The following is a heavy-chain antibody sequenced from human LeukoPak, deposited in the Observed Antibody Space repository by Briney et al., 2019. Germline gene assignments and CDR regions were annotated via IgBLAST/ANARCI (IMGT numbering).Heavy chain of an antibody. J-gene: IGHJ4*02. CDR2: IYYSGNT. CDR3: ARNYDSSGYPHFDY. CDR1: GGSIGNSNW. V-gene: IGHV4-4*02. Sequence: SGTLSLTCAVSGGSIGNSNWWTWVRQPPGKGLEWIGSIYYSGNTYYNASLKSRVTISVDKSKNQFSLKLSSVTAADTAVYYCARNYDSSGYPHFDYWGQGTLVTVSS. D-gene: IGHD3-22*01.